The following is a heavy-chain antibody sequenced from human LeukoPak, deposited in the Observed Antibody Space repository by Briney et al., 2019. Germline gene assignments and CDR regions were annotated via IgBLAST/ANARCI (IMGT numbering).Heavy chain of an antibody. D-gene: IGHD4-17*01. CDR2: INPNSGGT. V-gene: IGHV1-2*02. CDR3: ARDNEGVNDYGY. J-gene: IGHJ4*02. CDR1: GYTFTGYY. Sequence: GASVKASCKASGYTFTGYYMHWVRQAPGQGLEWMGWINPNSGGTNYAKKFQGRVTMTRDTSISTAYMELSRLRSDDTAVYYCARDNEGVNDYGYWGEGSLVTVSS.